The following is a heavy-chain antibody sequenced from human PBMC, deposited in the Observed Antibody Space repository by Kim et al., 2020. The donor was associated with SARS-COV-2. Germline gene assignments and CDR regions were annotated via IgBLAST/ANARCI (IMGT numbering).Heavy chain of an antibody. Sequence: QKFQGRVTMTRDTSTSTVYMEQSSLRSEDTAVYYCARDSSDFGGDSYSDYWGQGTLVTVSS. CDR3: ARDSSDFGGDSYSDY. D-gene: IGHD2-21*02. V-gene: IGHV1-46*01. J-gene: IGHJ4*02.